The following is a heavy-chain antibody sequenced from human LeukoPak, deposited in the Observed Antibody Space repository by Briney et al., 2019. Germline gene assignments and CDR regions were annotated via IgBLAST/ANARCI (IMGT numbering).Heavy chain of an antibody. V-gene: IGHV4-4*09. J-gene: IGHJ4*02. Sequence: SETLSLTCTVSGGSISSYYWSWIRQPPGKGLEWIGYIYTSGSTNYNPSLKSRGTISVDTSKNQFSLKLSSVTAADTAVYYCVRITMVRGVKILDYWGQGTLVTVSS. CDR2: IYTSGST. CDR1: GGSISSYY. CDR3: VRITMVRGVKILDY. D-gene: IGHD3-10*01.